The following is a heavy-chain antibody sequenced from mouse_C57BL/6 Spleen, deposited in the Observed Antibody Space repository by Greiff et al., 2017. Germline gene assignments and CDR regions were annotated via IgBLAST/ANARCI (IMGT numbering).Heavy chain of an antibody. J-gene: IGHJ4*01. D-gene: IGHD2-5*01. CDR2: IYPGNSDT. CDR1: GYTFTSYW. V-gene: IGHV1-5*01. Sequence: VHVKQSGTVLARPGASVKMSCKTSGYTFTSYWMHWVKQRPGQGLEWIGAIYPGNSDTSYNQKFKGKAKLTAVTSASTAYMELSSLTNEDSAVYYCTRGANYYSNPYAMDYWGQGTSVTVSS. CDR3: TRGANYYSNPYAMDY.